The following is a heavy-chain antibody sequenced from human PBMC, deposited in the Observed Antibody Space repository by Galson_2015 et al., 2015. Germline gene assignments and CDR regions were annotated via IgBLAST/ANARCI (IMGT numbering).Heavy chain of an antibody. CDR1: GYSFTSYW. CDR2: IDPSDSYT. Sequence: QSGAEVKKPGESLRISCKGSGYSFTSYWISWVRQMPGKGLEWMGRIDPSDSYTNYSPSFQGHVTISADKSISTAYLQWSSLKASDTAMYYCARQISADFIFSCSSTRCYGGFDYWGQGTLVTVSS. J-gene: IGHJ4*02. CDR3: ARQISADFIFSCSSTRCYGGFDY. V-gene: IGHV5-10-1*01. D-gene: IGHD2-2*01.